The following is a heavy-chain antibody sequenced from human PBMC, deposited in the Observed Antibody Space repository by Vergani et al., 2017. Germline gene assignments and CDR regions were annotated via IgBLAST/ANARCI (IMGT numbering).Heavy chain of an antibody. Sequence: EVQLVESGGGLVQPGGSLRLSCAASGFTFSSYWMSWVRQAPGKGLEWVANIKQDGSEKYYVDSVKGRFTISRDNAKNSLYLQMKSLRSEATAVYYCARGYFSGGSCYSVRYFDYWGQGTLVTVSS. V-gene: IGHV3-7*01. CDR1: GFTFSSYW. CDR3: ARGYFSGGSCYSVRYFDY. J-gene: IGHJ4*02. D-gene: IGHD2-15*01. CDR2: IKQDGSEK.